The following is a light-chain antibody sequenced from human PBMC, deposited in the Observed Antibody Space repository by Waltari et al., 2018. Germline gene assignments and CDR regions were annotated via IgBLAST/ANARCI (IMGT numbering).Light chain of an antibody. Sequence: SYVLTQPLSVSLAPGQPASLTCGGYHIGSTRVIGYQRKTGQALVVVVYDDSDRPSGIPGRFSGSNSGNTATLTISGVEAGDEADYYCQVWDSSSDHWVFGGGTKLTVL. J-gene: IGLJ3*02. CDR3: QVWDSSSDHWV. CDR2: DDS. CDR1: HIGSTR. V-gene: IGLV3-21*02.